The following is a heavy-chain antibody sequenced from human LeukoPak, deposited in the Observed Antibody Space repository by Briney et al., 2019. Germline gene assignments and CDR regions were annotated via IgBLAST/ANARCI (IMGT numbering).Heavy chain of an antibody. CDR1: GGSISSSSYY. Sequence: SETLSLTCTVSGGSISSSSYYWGWIRQPPGKGLEWIESIYYSGSTYYNPSLKSRVTTSVDTSKNQFYLKLISVTAADTAVYYCASSMTTVTRHFDYWGQGTLVTVSS. CDR2: IYYSGST. CDR3: ASSMTTVTRHFDY. D-gene: IGHD4-11*01. J-gene: IGHJ4*02. V-gene: IGHV4-39*07.